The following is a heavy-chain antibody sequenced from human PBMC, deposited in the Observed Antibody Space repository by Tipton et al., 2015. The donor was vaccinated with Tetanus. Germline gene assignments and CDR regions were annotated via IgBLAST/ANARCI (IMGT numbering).Heavy chain of an antibody. CDR1: GFTFSIYY. V-gene: IGHV3-11*01. CDR3: ARGGNYNYQYGLDV. Sequence: SLRLSCSASGFTFSIYYMSWIRQPPGKGLEWISYISSSGSTIYNADSVKGRFTISRDNAKNSLYLQLDSLRAEDTATYYCARGGNYNYQYGLDVWGQGTPVPVSS. CDR2: ISSSGSTI. J-gene: IGHJ6*02.